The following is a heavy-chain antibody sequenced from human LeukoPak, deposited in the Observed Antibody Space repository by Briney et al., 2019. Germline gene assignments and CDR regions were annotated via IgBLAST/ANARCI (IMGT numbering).Heavy chain of an antibody. J-gene: IGHJ4*02. CDR1: GFTFSSYD. CDR3: ARDRGYGYFDY. D-gene: IGHD3-22*01. V-gene: IGHV3-13*01. Sequence: GGSLRLSCAASGFTFSSYDMHWVRQATGKGLEWVSAIGTAGDTYYPGSVKGRFTISRDNAKNSLYLQMNSLRAEDTAVYYCARDRGYGYFDYWGQGTLVTVSS. CDR2: IGTAGDT.